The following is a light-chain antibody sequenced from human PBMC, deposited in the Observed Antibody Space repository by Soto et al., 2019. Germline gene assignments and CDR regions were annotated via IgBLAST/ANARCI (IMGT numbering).Light chain of an antibody. J-gene: IGLJ2*01. Sequence: QSALTQPASVSGSPGQSITVSCTGGTNDVGSYNLVSWYQQHPGKAPRLILHEDTERPSGVSHRFSGSRSGNTASLTISGLEDEDEAHYYCCSFAVHNTFLFGEGTKLTVL. CDR2: EDT. CDR3: CSFAVHNTFL. CDR1: TNDVGSYNL. V-gene: IGLV2-23*02.